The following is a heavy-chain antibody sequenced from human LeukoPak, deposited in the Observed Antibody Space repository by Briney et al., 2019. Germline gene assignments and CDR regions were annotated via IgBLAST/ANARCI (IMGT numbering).Heavy chain of an antibody. CDR2: ISYDGSNK. J-gene: IGHJ6*02. CDR1: RFTFSNYA. CDR3: ARSYTNYYDSSGYYYNYGMDV. V-gene: IGHV3-30-3*01. D-gene: IGHD3-22*01. Sequence: PGRSLRLSCAASRFTFSNYAMHWVRQAPGKGLEGVAVISYDGSNKYYADSVKGRFTISRDNSRNTVYMEMNSLRAEETAVYYCARSYTNYYDSSGYYYNYGMDVWGQGTTVTVSS.